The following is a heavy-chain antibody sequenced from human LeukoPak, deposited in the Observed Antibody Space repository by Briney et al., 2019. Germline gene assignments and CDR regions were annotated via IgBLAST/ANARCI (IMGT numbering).Heavy chain of an antibody. CDR1: GGSISSNY. CDR2: MYNSGST. Sequence: SETLSLTCTVSGGSISSNYWSWIRQPPGKGLEWIGYMYNSGSTNYNPSLKSRLTIPVDTSKNRFSLKLSSVTAADTAVYYCARHAGYGDYDYFDYWGQGTLVTVSS. J-gene: IGHJ4*02. V-gene: IGHV4-59*08. D-gene: IGHD4-17*01. CDR3: ARHAGYGDYDYFDY.